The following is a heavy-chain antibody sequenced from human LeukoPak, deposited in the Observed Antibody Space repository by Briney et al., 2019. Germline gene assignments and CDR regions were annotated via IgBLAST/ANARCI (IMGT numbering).Heavy chain of an antibody. CDR1: GFTFSDYA. CDR3: AQDAWTTGRGFFQY. Sequence: PGGSLRLSCAAFGFTFSDYAMSWVRQAPGKGLEWVSGISGGGGGTYYAASVKGRFTISRDNSKNTVSLRMNSLRAEDTAVYYCAQDAWTTGRGFFQYWGQGTLVTVSS. J-gene: IGHJ1*01. CDR2: ISGGGGGT. D-gene: IGHD4-17*01. V-gene: IGHV3-23*01.